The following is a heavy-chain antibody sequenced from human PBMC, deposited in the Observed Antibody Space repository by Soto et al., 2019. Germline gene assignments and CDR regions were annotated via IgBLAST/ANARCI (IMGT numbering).Heavy chain of an antibody. J-gene: IGHJ6*02. V-gene: IGHV5-10-1*01. CDR3: GRLTSYDFSRMDV. CDR1: GYTFTSSW. D-gene: IGHD3-3*01. Sequence: GESLKISCEVSGYTFTSSWISWVRQMPGKGLEWMGRIDPSDSYTTYSPSFQGHVSISVDKSISTAYLQWSSLKASDTAMYYCGRLTSYDFSRMDVWRQGTTVTVS. CDR2: IDPSDSYT.